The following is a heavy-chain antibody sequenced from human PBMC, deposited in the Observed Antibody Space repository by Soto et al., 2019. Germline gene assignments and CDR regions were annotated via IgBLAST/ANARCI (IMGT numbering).Heavy chain of an antibody. Sequence: QVQLVQSGGEGKKSGASVKVSCKASGYIFRSYGISWVRQAPGQGLEWMGWINVKNGNTKHVEKFQGRVTMTTDTSTSTAYMELRNLTSDDTAVYYCARGIAVEPTANWFDPWGHGTLVIVSS. CDR2: INVKNGNT. CDR3: ARGIAVEPTANWFDP. D-gene: IGHD6-19*01. V-gene: IGHV1-18*01. CDR1: GYIFRSYG. J-gene: IGHJ5*02.